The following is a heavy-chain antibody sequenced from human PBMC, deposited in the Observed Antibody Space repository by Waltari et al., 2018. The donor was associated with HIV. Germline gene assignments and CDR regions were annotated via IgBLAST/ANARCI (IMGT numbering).Heavy chain of an antibody. CDR3: ARESIAADYYYYYGMDV. J-gene: IGHJ6*02. CDR1: GYTFTSYY. V-gene: IGHV1-46*03. CDR2: INPWGGST. D-gene: IGHD6-6*01. Sequence: QVQLVQSGAEVKKPGASVKVSCKASGYTFTSYYMHWVRQAPGQGLEWMGIINPWGGSTSYAQKFQGRVTMTRDTSTSTVYMELSSLRSEDTAVYYCARESIAADYYYYYGMDVWGQGTTVTVSS.